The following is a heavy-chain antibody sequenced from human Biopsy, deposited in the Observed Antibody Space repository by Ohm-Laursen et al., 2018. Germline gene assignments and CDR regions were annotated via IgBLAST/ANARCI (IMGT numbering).Heavy chain of an antibody. V-gene: IGHV1-46*01. CDR2: INPSGGST. CDR1: GYTFTDDQ. J-gene: IGHJ5*01. Sequence: SVKVSCKTTGYTFTDDQIHWVREAPGQGLEWMGIINPSGGSTDYAQKFQGRVTMTRDTSTSTVYMELISLRSDDTAVYYCAKGGHKAWLDSWGQGALVTVSS. CDR3: AKGGHKAWLDS. D-gene: IGHD1-26*01.